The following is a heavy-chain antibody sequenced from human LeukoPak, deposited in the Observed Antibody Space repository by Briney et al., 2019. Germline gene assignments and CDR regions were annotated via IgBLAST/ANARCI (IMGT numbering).Heavy chain of an antibody. J-gene: IGHJ3*01. CDR3: AGDPPGTPVGFDV. CDR1: AGMFNTYA. CDR2: ITPLSATP. D-gene: IGHD3-10*01. Sequence: SVKVSCKASAGMFNTYAISWVRQAPGHGLEWMGRITPLSATPSQSQWIQGRVTITADISTNTVYLDLSSLRSEDTALYFCAGDPPGTPVGFDVWGQGAMVTVSS. V-gene: IGHV1-69*06.